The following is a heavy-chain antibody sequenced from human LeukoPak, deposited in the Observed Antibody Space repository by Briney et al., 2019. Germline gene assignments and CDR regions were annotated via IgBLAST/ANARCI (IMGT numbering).Heavy chain of an antibody. CDR2: INHSGST. V-gene: IGHV4-34*01. CDR3: ARVRVVVAASDAFDI. Sequence: SETLSLTCAVYGGSFSSYYWSWIRQPPGKGLEWIGEINHSGSTNYNPSLKSRVTISVDTSKNQFSLKLSSVTAADTAVYYCARVRVVVAASDAFDIWGQGTMVTVSS. D-gene: IGHD2-15*01. CDR1: GGSFSSYY. J-gene: IGHJ3*02.